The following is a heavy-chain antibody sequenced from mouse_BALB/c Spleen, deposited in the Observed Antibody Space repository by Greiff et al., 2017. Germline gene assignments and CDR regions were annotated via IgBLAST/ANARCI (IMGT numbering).Heavy chain of an antibody. D-gene: IGHD2-4*01. Sequence: DVMLVESGGGLVQPGGSLRLSCATSGFTFTDYYMSWVRQPPGKALEWLGFIRNKANGYTTEYSASVKGRFTISRDNSQSILYLQMNTLRAEDSATYYCARDTDYDWFAYWGQGTLVTVSA. CDR1: GFTFTDYY. CDR2: IRNKANGYTT. J-gene: IGHJ3*01. V-gene: IGHV7-3*02. CDR3: ARDTDYDWFAY.